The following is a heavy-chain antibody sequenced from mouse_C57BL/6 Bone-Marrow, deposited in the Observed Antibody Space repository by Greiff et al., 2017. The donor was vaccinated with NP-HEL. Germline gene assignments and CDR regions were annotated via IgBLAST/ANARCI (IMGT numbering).Heavy chain of an antibody. CDR3: ARGGIYYDYAWFAY. CDR2: INPGSGGT. D-gene: IGHD2-4*01. Sequence: QVQLQQSGAELVRPGTSVKVSCKASGYAFTNYLIEWVKQRPGQGLEWIGVINPGSGGTNYNEKFKGKATLTVDKSSSTAYMQLISLTSEDSAVYFCARGGIYYDYAWFAYWGQGTLVTVSA. V-gene: IGHV1-54*01. J-gene: IGHJ3*01. CDR1: GYAFTNYL.